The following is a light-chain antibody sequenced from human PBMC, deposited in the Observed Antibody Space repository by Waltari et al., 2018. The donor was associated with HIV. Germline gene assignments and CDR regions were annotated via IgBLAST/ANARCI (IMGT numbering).Light chain of an antibody. V-gene: IGLV2-14*01. CDR1: SSDVGGYNY. CDR2: EVS. Sequence: QSALTQPASVSGSPGQSITISCTGTSSDVGGYNYVSWYQQHPGKAPKLMIYEVSTRPSGVSKRFSGSKSGNTASLTISGLQAEDEADYYCSSYTSSSTWVFGGWTKLTVL. J-gene: IGLJ3*02. CDR3: SSYTSSSTWV.